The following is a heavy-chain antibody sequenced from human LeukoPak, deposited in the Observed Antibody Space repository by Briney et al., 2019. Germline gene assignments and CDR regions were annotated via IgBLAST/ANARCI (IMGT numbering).Heavy chain of an antibody. V-gene: IGHV3-15*01. J-gene: IGHJ3*02. D-gene: IGHD3-10*01. Sequence: GGSLRLSCAASGFTFNTYGMSWVRQAPGKGLEWVGRIKSKTDGGTTDYAAPVKGRFTISRDDSKNTLYLQMNSLKTEDTAVYYCTTDDSGRITMVRGVAFDIWGQGTMVTVSS. CDR2: IKSKTDGGTT. CDR3: TTDDSGRITMVRGVAFDI. CDR1: GFTFNTYG.